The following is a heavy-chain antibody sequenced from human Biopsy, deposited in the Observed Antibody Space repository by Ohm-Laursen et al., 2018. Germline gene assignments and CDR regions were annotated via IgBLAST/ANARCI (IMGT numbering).Heavy chain of an antibody. Sequence: SDTLSLTCTVYGGAFTGYYWGLVRPTPRKGVGWVGENKHNGNTNYKPSPDSPVAISADTSKNQFSLNLYSVTAADTAVYFCARGLPRIAPMVRGRRTWFDPWGQGTLVTVSS. CDR3: ARGLPRIAPMVRGRRTWFDP. CDR1: GGAFTGYY. D-gene: IGHD3-10*01. V-gene: IGHV4-34*01. CDR2: NKHNGNT. J-gene: IGHJ5*02.